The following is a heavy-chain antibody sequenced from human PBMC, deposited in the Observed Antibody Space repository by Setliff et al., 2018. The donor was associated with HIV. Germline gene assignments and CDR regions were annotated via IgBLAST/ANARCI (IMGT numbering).Heavy chain of an antibody. CDR2: IYYSGTT. V-gene: IGHV4-39*01. J-gene: IGHJ4*02. D-gene: IGHD3-22*01. CDR3: AGRPSPYYYYDSSGYSGGNVDY. Sequence: SETLSLTCTVSGGSITTSSFYWGWIRQPPGKGLEWIGDIYYSGTTHYNPSLKSRITISVDTSKNQFSLKLSSVTAADTAVYYCAGRPSPYYYYDSSGYSGGNVDYWGQGTLVTVSS. CDR1: GGSITTSSFY.